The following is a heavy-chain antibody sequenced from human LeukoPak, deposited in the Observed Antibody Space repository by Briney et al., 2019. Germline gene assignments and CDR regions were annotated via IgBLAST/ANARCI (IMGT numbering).Heavy chain of an antibody. CDR1: GYTFTGYY. V-gene: IGHV1-2*02. CDR2: INPNSGGT. J-gene: IGHJ6*02. Sequence: ASVKVSCKASGYTFTGYYMHWVRQAPGQGLGWMGWINPNSGGTNYAQKFQGRVTMTRDTSISTAYMELSRLRSDDTAVYYCARKRDYDFWSGYRDYYYGMDVWGQGTTVTVSS. CDR3: ARKRDYDFWSGYRDYYYGMDV. D-gene: IGHD3-3*01.